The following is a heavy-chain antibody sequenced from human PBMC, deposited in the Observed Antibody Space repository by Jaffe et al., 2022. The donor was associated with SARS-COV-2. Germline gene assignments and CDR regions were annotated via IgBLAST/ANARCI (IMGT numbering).Heavy chain of an antibody. V-gene: IGHV3-15*01. D-gene: IGHD3-9*01. CDR1: GFTFSNAW. Sequence: EVQLVESGGGLVKPGGSLRLSCAASGFTFSNAWMSWVRQAPGKGLEWVGRIKSKTDGGTTDYAAPVKGRFTISRDDSKNTLYLQMNSLKTEDTAVYYCTTDLRYFDWLAVGFDYWGQGTLVTVSS. CDR2: IKSKTDGGTT. CDR3: TTDLRYFDWLAVGFDY. J-gene: IGHJ4*02.